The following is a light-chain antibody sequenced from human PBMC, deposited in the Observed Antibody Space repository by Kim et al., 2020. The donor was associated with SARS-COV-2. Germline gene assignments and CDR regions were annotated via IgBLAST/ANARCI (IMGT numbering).Light chain of an antibody. Sequence: QSVLTQPPSASGSPGQSVTISCTGTSSDVGGYNYVSWYQQHPGKAPKLMIYEVSKRPSGVPDRFSGSKSGNTASLTVSGLQAEDEADYYCSSYAGSSLYVFRTGTKVTVL. J-gene: IGLJ1*01. CDR3: SSYAGSSLYV. CDR2: EVS. CDR1: SSDVGGYNY. V-gene: IGLV2-8*01.